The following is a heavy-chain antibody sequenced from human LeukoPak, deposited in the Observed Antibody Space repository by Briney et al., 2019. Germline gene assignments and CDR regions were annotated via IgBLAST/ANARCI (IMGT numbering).Heavy chain of an antibody. CDR1: GYTFTSYG. CDR3: ARGYSSGWTDYYYGMDV. Sequence: ASVKVSCKASGYTFTSYGISWVRQAPGQGLEWMGWISAYNGNTNYAQKLQGRVTMTTDTSTSTAYMELSSLRSEDTAVYYCARGYSSGWTDYYYGMDVWGKGTTVTVSS. CDR2: ISAYNGNT. J-gene: IGHJ6*04. V-gene: IGHV1-18*01. D-gene: IGHD6-19*01.